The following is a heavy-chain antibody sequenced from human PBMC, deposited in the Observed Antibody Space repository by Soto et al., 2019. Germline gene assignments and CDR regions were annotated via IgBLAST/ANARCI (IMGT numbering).Heavy chain of an antibody. D-gene: IGHD2-2*01. CDR1: GFTFSSYG. V-gene: IGHV3-33*01. J-gene: IGHJ4*02. CDR2: IWYDGSNK. Sequence: QVQLVECGGGVGQPGRSLRLSCAASGFTFSSYGMHWVRQAPGKGLEWVAVIWYDGSNKYYADSVKGRFTISRDNSKNTLYLQMNSLRAEDTAVYYCARELGYCSSTSCYGYDYWGQGTLVTVSS. CDR3: ARELGYCSSTSCYGYDY.